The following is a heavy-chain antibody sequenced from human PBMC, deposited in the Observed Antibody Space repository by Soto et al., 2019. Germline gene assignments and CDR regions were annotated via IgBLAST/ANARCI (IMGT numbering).Heavy chain of an antibody. CDR1: GGTFSSYA. D-gene: IGHD3-22*01. V-gene: IGHV1-69*13. CDR2: IIPIFGTA. Sequence: EASVKVSCKASGGTFSSYAISWVRQAPGQGLEWMGGIIPIFGTANYAQKFQGRVTITADESTSTAYMELSSLRSEDTAVYYCARDKGNGYYDSSAWDPWGQGTLVTVSS. J-gene: IGHJ5*02. CDR3: ARDKGNGYYDSSAWDP.